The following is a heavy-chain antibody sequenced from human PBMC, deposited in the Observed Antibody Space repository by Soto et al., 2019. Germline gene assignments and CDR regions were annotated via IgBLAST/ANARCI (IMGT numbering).Heavy chain of an antibody. J-gene: IGHJ6*04. V-gene: IGHV3-74*01. CDR1: GFTLSGRS. Sequence: EVQLVESAGGLVQPGGSLRLSCAASGFTLSGRSMHWVRQAPGKGLVWVSGIDNAGTDSTYADSVKGRFTSSRDNAKNMLYLQMNSLRVEDTAVYYCARGWYGPDVWGNGTTVTVSS. CDR3: ARGWYGPDV. CDR2: IDNAGTDS.